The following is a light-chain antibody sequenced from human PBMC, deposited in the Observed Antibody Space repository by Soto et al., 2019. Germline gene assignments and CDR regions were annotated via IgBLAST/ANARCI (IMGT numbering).Light chain of an antibody. CDR2: GAS. Sequence: EIVLAQSPGTLSLSPGERATLSCRASQSVSSSYLAWYQQKPGQAPRLLIYGASSRANGIPDRFSGSGSGTDFTLTISRLKPEDFAVYYCQQYGSSPWTFGQGTKVEIK. V-gene: IGKV3-20*01. CDR3: QQYGSSPWT. CDR1: QSVSSSY. J-gene: IGKJ1*01.